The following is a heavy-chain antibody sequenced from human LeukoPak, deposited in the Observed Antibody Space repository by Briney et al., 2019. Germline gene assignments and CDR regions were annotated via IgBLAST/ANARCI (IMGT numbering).Heavy chain of an antibody. D-gene: IGHD5-18*01. Sequence: PSETLSLTCTVSGDSITSYYWSWIRQPAGKGLEWIGRFYTSGSTNFNPSLKSRVTMSVDMSKTQFSLKLSSVTAADTAVYYCARSRGYDYGLDYWGQGTLVTVSS. CDR3: ARSRGYDYGLDY. V-gene: IGHV4-4*07. J-gene: IGHJ4*02. CDR1: GDSITSYY. CDR2: FYTSGST.